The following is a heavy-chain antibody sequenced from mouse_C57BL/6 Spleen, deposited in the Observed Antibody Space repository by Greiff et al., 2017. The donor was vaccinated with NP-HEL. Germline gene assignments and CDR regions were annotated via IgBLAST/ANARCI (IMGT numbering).Heavy chain of an antibody. J-gene: IGHJ3*01. D-gene: IGHD1-2*01. CDR2: IDPSDSYT. CDR3: ARGPLLPAY. Sequence: VQLQQPGAELVMPGASVKLSCKASGYTFTSYWMHWVKQRPGQGLEWIGEIDPSDSYTNYNQKFKGKSTLTVDKSSSTAYMQLSSLTSEDSAVYYCARGPLLPAYWGQGTLVTVSA. V-gene: IGHV1-69*01. CDR1: GYTFTSYW.